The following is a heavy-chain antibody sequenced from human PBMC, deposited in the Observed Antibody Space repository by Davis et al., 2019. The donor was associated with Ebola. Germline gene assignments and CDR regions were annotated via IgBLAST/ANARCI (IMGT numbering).Heavy chain of an antibody. CDR3: ARRGGTYYYDSSGYNWFDP. CDR1: GGSISSGDYY. D-gene: IGHD3-22*01. V-gene: IGHV4-30-4*01. CDR2: IYYSGRT. Sequence: LRLSCTVSGGSISSGDYYWSWIRQPPGKGLEWIGYIYYSGRTNYNPSLKSRVTISVDTSKNHLSLKLSSVTAADTAVYYCARRGGTYYYDSSGYNWFDPWGQGTLVTVSS. J-gene: IGHJ5*02.